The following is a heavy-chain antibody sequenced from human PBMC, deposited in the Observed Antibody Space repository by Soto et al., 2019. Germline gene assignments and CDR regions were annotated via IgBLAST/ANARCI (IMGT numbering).Heavy chain of an antibody. J-gene: IGHJ4*02. D-gene: IGHD2-21*02. CDR2: ITGNGVYT. Sequence: EVQLLESGGGLVQPGGSLRLSCAASGFTFNNYAMSWVRQAPGKGLEWVSVITGNGVYTYYADSVKGRFTISRDSSRNTLYLKMNSLRVEDSAQYYCAKHRGAYCSGDCYVDFWGQGTLVTVSS. CDR1: GFTFNNYA. V-gene: IGHV3-23*01. CDR3: AKHRGAYCSGDCYVDF.